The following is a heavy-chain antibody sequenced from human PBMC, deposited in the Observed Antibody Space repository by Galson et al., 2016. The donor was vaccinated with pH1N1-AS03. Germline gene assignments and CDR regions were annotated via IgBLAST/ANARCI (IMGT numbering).Heavy chain of an antibody. CDR2: VHYSGTT. CDR1: GGSMTSPDW. Sequence: ETLSLTCAVSGGSMTSPDWWTWVRQPPGKGLEWIGEVHYSGTTSYNPSLNSRVTTSIDKSNNQFSLNLGSVTAADTAVYFCASAGYHTPGYHYWGQGALVTVSS. J-gene: IGHJ4*02. CDR3: ASAGYHTPGYHY. D-gene: IGHD3-16*02. V-gene: IGHV4-4*01.